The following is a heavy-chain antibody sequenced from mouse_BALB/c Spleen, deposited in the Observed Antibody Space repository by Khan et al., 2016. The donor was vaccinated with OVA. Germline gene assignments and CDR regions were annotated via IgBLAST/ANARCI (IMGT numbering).Heavy chain of an antibody. V-gene: IGHV1S135*01. Sequence: EVQLQESGPELVKPGASVKVSCKASGYSFTDYNMFWVKQSHGKSLEWFGYIDPYNGGTSYNQKFKGKAKLTVDKSSRPDFMHLSSLTSEDSAVFYCARPDYYGSSYYFDYWGQGTTLTVSS. D-gene: IGHD1-1*01. CDR2: IDPYNGGT. CDR1: GYSFTDYN. J-gene: IGHJ2*01. CDR3: ARPDYYGSSYYFDY.